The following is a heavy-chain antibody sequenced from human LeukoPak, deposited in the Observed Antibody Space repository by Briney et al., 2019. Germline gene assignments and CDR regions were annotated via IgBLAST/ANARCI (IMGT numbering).Heavy chain of an antibody. CDR1: GFTFSTYT. D-gene: IGHD3-10*01. J-gene: IGHJ5*02. Sequence: GGSLRLSCAVSGFTFSTYTMNWVRQAPGKGLEWVSSISSSSNYIYYADSVRGRFTISRDNAKNSLSLQMNSLRAEDTAVYYCAKTMVRGVTGGFDPWGQGTLVTVSS. CDR3: AKTMVRGVTGGFDP. CDR2: ISSSSNYI. V-gene: IGHV3-21*01.